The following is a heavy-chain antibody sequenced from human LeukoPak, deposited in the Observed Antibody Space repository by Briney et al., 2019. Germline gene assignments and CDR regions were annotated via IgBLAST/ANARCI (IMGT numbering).Heavy chain of an antibody. CDR2: IYPGDSDT. V-gene: IGHV5-51*01. D-gene: IGHD6-13*01. CDR1: EYSFTSYW. J-gene: IGHJ6*02. CDR3: ARHQGYSSSPFDLDV. Sequence: GESLKISCKGSEYSFTSYWIGWVRQMPGKGLEWMGIIYPGDSDTSYSPSFQGHVTISADKSISTAYLQWSSLKASDTAMYYCARHQGYSSSPFDLDVWGQGTTVTVSS.